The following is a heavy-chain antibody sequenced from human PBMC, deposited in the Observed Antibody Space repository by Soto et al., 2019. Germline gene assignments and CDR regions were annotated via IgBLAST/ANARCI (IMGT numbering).Heavy chain of an antibody. CDR3: ARAMGWRDAFDI. CDR2: IKEDGSDK. V-gene: IGHV3-7*01. D-gene: IGHD3-10*01. Sequence: EVQLVESGGGLVRPGGSLRLSCAASGFTFSTYWMSWVRQAPGKGLEWVANIKEDGSDKFYVDSVKGRCTISRDNAKNSLSLQMNSLRAEDTAVYYCARAMGWRDAFDICGQGTLVTVSS. CDR1: GFTFSTYW. J-gene: IGHJ3*02.